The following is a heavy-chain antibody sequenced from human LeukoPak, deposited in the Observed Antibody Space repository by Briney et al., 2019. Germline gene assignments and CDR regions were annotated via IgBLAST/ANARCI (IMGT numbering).Heavy chain of an antibody. J-gene: IGHJ6*03. CDR3: ARIYGDYYYYYMDV. V-gene: IGHV4-38-2*02. Sequence: SEILSLTCTVSGYSISSGYYWGWIRQPPGKGLEWIGSIYHSGRTYYNPSLKSRVTISVDTSKNQFSLKLSSVTAADTAVYYCARIYGDYYYYYMDVWGKGTTVTVSS. D-gene: IGHD4-17*01. CDR1: GYSISSGYY. CDR2: IYHSGRT.